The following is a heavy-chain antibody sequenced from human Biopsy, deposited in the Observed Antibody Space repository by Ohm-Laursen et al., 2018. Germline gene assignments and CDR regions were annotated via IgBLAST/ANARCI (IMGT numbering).Heavy chain of an antibody. CDR1: GGTFSRLA. CDR2: IDPKSGGT. J-gene: IGHJ5*01. D-gene: IGHD3-3*01. CDR3: ARELGDFWGGRQFDF. V-gene: IGHV1-2*02. Sequence: ASVKVSCKASGGTFSRLALSWVRQAPGQGLEWMGWIDPKSGGTNYAQKFQGRVTMTRDTSISTTYMELRRLTSDDTAVFYCARELGDFWGGRQFDFWGQGTLVTVSS.